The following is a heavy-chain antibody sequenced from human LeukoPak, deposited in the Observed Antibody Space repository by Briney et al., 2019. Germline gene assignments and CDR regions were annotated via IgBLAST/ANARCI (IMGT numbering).Heavy chain of an antibody. CDR3: ARVTMVRGGAFDY. J-gene: IGHJ4*02. Sequence: GASVKVSCKACGGTFSSYAISWVRQAPGQGLEWMGGIIPIFGTADYAQKFQGRLMITADESTSTVYMDLSSLRSEDTAVYYCARVTMVRGGAFDYWGQGTLVTVSS. CDR1: GGTFSSYA. V-gene: IGHV1-69*13. CDR2: IIPIFGTA. D-gene: IGHD3-10*01.